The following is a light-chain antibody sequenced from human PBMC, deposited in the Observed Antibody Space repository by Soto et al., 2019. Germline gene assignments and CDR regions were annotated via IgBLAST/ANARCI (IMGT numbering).Light chain of an antibody. J-gene: IGLJ2*01. CDR2: DVA. CDR1: SSDVGAYNY. V-gene: IGLV2-14*03. CDR3: SSYTIRSTVV. Sequence: QSVLTQPASVSGSPGQSITISCTGTSSDVGAYNYVSWYQHHPGKAPKLMIYDVANRPSGVSNRFSGSESGNTASLTISGLQAEDEADYYCSSYTIRSTVVFGGGTKVTVL.